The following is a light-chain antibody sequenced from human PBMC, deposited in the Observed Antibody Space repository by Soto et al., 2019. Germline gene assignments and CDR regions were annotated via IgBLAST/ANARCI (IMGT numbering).Light chain of an antibody. Sequence: QSVLTQPASVSGSPGQSITISCTGTSSDVGGYDYVSWYQQHPGRAPKLTIYDVSNRPSGVSNRFSGSKSGSTASLTISGLQAEDEADYYCSSYTSSSTVIFGGGTKLIVL. J-gene: IGLJ2*01. CDR3: SSYTSSSTVI. CDR2: DVS. CDR1: SSDVGGYDY. V-gene: IGLV2-14*03.